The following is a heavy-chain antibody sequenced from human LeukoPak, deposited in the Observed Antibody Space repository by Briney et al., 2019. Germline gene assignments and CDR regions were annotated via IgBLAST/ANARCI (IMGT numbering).Heavy chain of an antibody. V-gene: IGHV4-61*02. Sequence: SQTLSLTCTVSGGSISSGSYYWSWIRQPAGKGLEWIGRIYTSGSTNYNPSLKSRVTISVDTSKNQFSLKLSSVTAADTAVYYCAREVRAVRGAFDYWGQGTLVTVSS. CDR1: GGSISSGSYY. CDR2: IYTSGST. D-gene: IGHD3-10*01. CDR3: AREVRAVRGAFDY. J-gene: IGHJ4*02.